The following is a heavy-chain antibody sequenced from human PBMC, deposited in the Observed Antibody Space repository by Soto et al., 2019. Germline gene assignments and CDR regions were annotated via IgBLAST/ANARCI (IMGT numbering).Heavy chain of an antibody. D-gene: IGHD3-22*01. V-gene: IGHV4-39*02. CDR3: AREPRYYYDSSGYYGAFDI. Sequence: SATLSLTCTVPGDSICSSSYYWELICQPPGKGLYWIGSIYYSGSTYYNPSLKSRVTISVDTSKNQFSLKLSSVTAADTAVYYCAREPRYYYDSSGYYGAFDIWGQGTMVT. CDR2: IYYSGST. CDR1: GDSICSSSYY. J-gene: IGHJ3*02.